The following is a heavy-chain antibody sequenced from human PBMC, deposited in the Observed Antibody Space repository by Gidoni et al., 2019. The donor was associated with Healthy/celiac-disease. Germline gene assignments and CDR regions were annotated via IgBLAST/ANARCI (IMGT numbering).Heavy chain of an antibody. J-gene: IGHJ6*02. CDR2: IWYDGSNK. D-gene: IGHD6-13*01. CDR3: ARDRSSSWFNYYYGMDV. Sequence: QVQLVESGGGVVQPGRSLRLSCAASGFTFSSYGMHWVRQAPGKGLEWVAVIWYDGSNKYYADSVKGRFTISRDNSKNTLYLQMNSLRAEDTAVYYCARDRSSSWFNYYYGMDVWGQGTTVTVSS. V-gene: IGHV3-33*01. CDR1: GFTFSSYG.